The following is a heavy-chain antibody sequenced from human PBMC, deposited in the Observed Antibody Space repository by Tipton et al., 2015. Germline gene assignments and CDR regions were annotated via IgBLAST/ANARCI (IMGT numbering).Heavy chain of an antibody. V-gene: IGHV4-39*01. CDR1: GDSISRSNYY. D-gene: IGHD3-10*01. CDR2: IHYGGNP. CDR3: ARKPVVRGAYYYFDY. J-gene: IGHJ4*02. Sequence: TLSLTCTVSGDSISRSNYYWGWIRQPPGMGLEWIASIHYGGNPHYNPSLMSRVTISVDTSKNQFSLTLNSVTAADTAFYYCARKPVVRGAYYYFDYWGQGTLVTVSS.